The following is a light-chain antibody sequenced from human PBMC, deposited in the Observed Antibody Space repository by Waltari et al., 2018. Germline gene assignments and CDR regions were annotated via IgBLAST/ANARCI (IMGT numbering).Light chain of an antibody. CDR3: QQYYSTLLIT. CDR2: WTS. CDR1: PSVLYSSNNKNY. J-gene: IGKJ5*01. Sequence: DIVMSQSPDSLAVSLGERDTINCKSSPSVLYSSNNKNYLAWYQQKPGQPPKLLIYWTSTRESGVPYRFSGSGSGTDFTLTISSLQAEDVAVYYCQQYYSTLLITFGQGTRLEIK. V-gene: IGKV4-1*01.